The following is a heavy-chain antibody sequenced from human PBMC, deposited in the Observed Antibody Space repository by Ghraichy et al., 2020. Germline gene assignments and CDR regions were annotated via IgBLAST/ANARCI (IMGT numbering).Heavy chain of an antibody. D-gene: IGHD2-8*02. Sequence: GGTLRLSCAASGITFSRYWMSWVRQAPGMGLECVANIKQDGSERYYVDSVKGRFTISRDNAKNSLYLQMNSLRAEYTAVYYCARDRWGNDLSYYGMDLWGQGTTVTVSS. J-gene: IGHJ6*02. CDR3: ARDRWGNDLSYYGMDL. CDR2: IKQDGSER. CDR1: GITFSRYW. V-gene: IGHV3-7*01.